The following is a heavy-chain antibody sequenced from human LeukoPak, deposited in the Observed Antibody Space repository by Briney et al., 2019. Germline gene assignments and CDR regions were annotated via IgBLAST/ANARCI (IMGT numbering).Heavy chain of an antibody. V-gene: IGHV1-2*02. CDR1: GYTFTDYN. CDR3: ARTNERGYMDY. D-gene: IGHD5-18*01. Sequence: ASVKVSCKASGYTFTDYNMHWVRQAPGQGLEWMGWINPKSGVTNYAQKFQGRVTMTRDTSISTAYMELSRLRSDDTAVYYCARTNERGYMDYWGQGTLVTVSS. J-gene: IGHJ4*02. CDR2: INPKSGVT.